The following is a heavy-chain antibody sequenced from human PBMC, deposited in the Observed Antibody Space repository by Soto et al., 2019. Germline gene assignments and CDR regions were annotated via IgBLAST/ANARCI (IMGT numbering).Heavy chain of an antibody. Sequence: SETLSLTCAVSGYSISSSNWWGWIRQPPGKGLEWIGYIYYSGSTYYNPSLKSRVTMSVDTSKNQFSLKLSSVTAVDTAVYYCARLKSGVAQLVAGYFDYWGKGTLVTVSS. D-gene: IGHD6-6*01. CDR3: ARLKSGVAQLVAGYFDY. CDR2: IYYSGST. J-gene: IGHJ4*02. V-gene: IGHV4-28*01. CDR1: GYSISSSNW.